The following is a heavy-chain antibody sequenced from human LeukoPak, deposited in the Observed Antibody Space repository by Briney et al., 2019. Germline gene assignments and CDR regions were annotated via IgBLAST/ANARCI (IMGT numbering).Heavy chain of an antibody. Sequence: GGSLRLPCAASGFTFSSYSMNWVRQAPGKGLEWVSSISSSSSYIYYADSVKGRFTISRDNAKNSLYLQMNSLRAEDTAVYYCASDYYDSSGYYYVADYWGQGTLVTVSS. D-gene: IGHD3-22*01. CDR2: ISSSSSYI. V-gene: IGHV3-21*01. CDR3: ASDYYDSSGYYYVADY. J-gene: IGHJ4*02. CDR1: GFTFSSYS.